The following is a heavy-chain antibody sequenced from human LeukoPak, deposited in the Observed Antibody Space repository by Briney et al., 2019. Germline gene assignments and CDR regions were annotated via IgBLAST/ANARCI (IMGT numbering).Heavy chain of an antibody. CDR1: GGSISSGSYY. D-gene: IGHD6-13*01. V-gene: IGHV4-61*02. CDR2: IYTSGST. CDR3: ARDYSPYGLDV. J-gene: IGHJ6*02. Sequence: SQTLSLSCTVSGGSISSGSYYWSRIRQPAGKGVEWIGRIYTSGSTNYNPSLKSRVTISVDMSKNQFSLKLNSVTAADTAVYCCARDYSPYGLDVWGQGTTVTVSS.